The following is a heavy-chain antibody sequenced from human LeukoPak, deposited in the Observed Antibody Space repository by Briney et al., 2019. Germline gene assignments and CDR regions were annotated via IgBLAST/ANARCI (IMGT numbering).Heavy chain of an antibody. CDR2: TNPSGGST. D-gene: IGHD6-25*01. CDR1: GYTFTSYY. CDR3: VTSNNDIAAPDY. J-gene: IGHJ4*02. Sequence: ASVKVSCKASGYTFTSYYMHWVRQAPGQGLEWMGITNPSGGSTSYAQKFQGRVTMTRDTSTSAVYMELSSLRSEDTAVYYCVTSNNDIAAPDYWGQGTLVTVSS. V-gene: IGHV1-46*01.